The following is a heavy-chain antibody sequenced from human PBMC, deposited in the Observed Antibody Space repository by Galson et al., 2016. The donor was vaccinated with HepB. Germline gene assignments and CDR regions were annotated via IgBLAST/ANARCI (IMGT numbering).Heavy chain of an antibody. V-gene: IGHV3-23*01. J-gene: IGHJ4*02. CDR1: GFTFSTYA. D-gene: IGHD3-16*01. Sequence: SLRLSCAASGFTFSTYAMTWVRQAPGKGLEWVSGISAHGGGTYYVDSVKGRLTISRDNSKRTVSLQMDSLTAEDTAVYYCTRCLVTVSYDSDEYNPGYVFDYWGQGTLVTVSS. CDR3: TRCLVTVSYDSDEYNPGYVFDY. CDR2: ISAHGGGT.